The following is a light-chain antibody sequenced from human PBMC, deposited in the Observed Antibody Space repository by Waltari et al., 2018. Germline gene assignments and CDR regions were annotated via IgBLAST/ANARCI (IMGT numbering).Light chain of an antibody. V-gene: IGLV2-14*03. J-gene: IGLJ1*01. CDR2: DVS. CDR3: SSYTASRLYV. Sequence: QSALTQPASVSGSPGQSITISCTGTNSDVGGYNYVSWYQQYPGKAPKLVIHDVSSRPSGTSDRFSGSKSGNTASLIISGLQADDEADYYCSSYTASRLYVFGTGTKVTVL. CDR1: NSDVGGYNY.